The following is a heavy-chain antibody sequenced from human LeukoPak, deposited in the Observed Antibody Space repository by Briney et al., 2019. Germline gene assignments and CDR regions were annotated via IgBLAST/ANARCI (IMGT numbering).Heavy chain of an antibody. D-gene: IGHD6-19*01. CDR1: GGSISSYY. J-gene: IGHJ4*02. CDR3: ARHVFGSGWFDY. V-gene: IGHV4-59*08. CDR2: IYYSGST. Sequence: SETLSLTCTVSGGSISSYYWSWIRQPPGKGLEWIAYIYYSGSTNYNPSLKSRVTISVDTSKNQFSLKLSSVTAADTAVYYCARHVFGSGWFDYWGQGTLVTVSS.